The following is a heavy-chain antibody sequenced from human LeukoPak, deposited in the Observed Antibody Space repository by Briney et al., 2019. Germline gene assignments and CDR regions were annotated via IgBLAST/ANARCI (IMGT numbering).Heavy chain of an antibody. J-gene: IGHJ5*02. D-gene: IGHD6-13*01. V-gene: IGHV3-30*02. CDR2: IRYDGRIK. CDR1: GFTSTAYG. CDR3: ARNRSAAGDWLDP. Sequence: GGSLRLSCAASGFTSTAYGVHWVRQAPGKGLEWLAFIRYDGRIKNYADSVKGRFTISRDNSKNTLYLQMNSLTTEDTSLYYSARNRSAAGDWLDPWGQGTLVIVSS.